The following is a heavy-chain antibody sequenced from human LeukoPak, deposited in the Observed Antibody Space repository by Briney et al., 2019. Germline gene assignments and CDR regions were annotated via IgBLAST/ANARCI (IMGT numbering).Heavy chain of an antibody. CDR1: GFAFSSYD. CDR2: IDTGGDT. V-gene: IGHV3-13*04. Sequence: QPGGSLGLSCAASGFAFSSYDMHCVRQATGKGLEWVSGIDTGGDTDYPDSVKGRFTISKENDKNSLYLQMNSLRAEDTAVYYCARGEYSSSSGFDFWGQGTLVIVSS. CDR3: ARGEYSSSSGFDF. J-gene: IGHJ4*02. D-gene: IGHD6-6*01.